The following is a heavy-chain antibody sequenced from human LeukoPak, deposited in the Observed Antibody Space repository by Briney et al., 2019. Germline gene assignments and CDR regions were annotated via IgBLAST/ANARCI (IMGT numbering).Heavy chain of an antibody. CDR3: ARRIMYYDFWSGSYFDY. CDR2: ISGYNGNA. Sequence: ASVKVSCKASGYTFTSYGISWVRQAPGQGLEWMGWISGYNGNANYAQKFQGRVTMTTDTSTSTAYMELRSLRSGDTAVYYCARRIMYYDFWSGSYFDYWGQGTLVTVSS. CDR1: GYTFTSYG. D-gene: IGHD3-3*01. V-gene: IGHV1-18*01. J-gene: IGHJ4*02.